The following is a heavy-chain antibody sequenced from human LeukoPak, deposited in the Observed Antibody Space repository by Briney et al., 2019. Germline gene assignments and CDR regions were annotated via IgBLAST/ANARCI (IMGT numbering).Heavy chain of an antibody. D-gene: IGHD2-2*01. V-gene: IGHV1-46*01. CDR2: INPGGATT. Sequence: ASVKVSCKASGYTFTSYNMHWVRQAPGQGLEWMGVINPGGATTSYAQKFQGRVTMTRDTSTSTVYMELSSLTSEDTAVYYCARDPCSTNCYNWFDPWGQGTLVTVSS. CDR1: GYTFTSYN. CDR3: ARDPCSTNCYNWFDP. J-gene: IGHJ5*02.